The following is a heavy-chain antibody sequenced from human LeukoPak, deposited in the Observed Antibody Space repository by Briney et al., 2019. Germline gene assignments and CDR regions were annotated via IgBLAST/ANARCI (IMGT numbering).Heavy chain of an antibody. CDR2: IYSGGST. Sequence: GGSLRLSCAASGFTVSGNFMSWVRQAPGKGLEWVSVIYSGGSTYYPDSVTGRFTISRDNSRNTLYLKMNSLRAEDTAVYYCARVVYSSGYSQGFDVWGQGTMVTVSS. J-gene: IGHJ3*01. D-gene: IGHD3-22*01. CDR1: GFTVSGNF. V-gene: IGHV3-66*01. CDR3: ARVVYSSGYSQGFDV.